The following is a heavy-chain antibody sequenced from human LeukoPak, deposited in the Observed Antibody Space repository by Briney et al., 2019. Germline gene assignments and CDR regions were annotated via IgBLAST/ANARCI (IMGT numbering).Heavy chain of an antibody. V-gene: IGHV3-23*01. CDR2: ISGSGGST. CDR1: RFTFSSYA. CDR3: AKDVPSRY. J-gene: IGHJ4*02. Sequence: GGSLRLSCVGARFTFSSYAMSWVRQAPGKGLEWVSAISGSGGSTYYADSVKGRFTISRDTSKNTLYLQMNSLRAEDTALYYCAKDVPSRYWAQGTLVPVSS.